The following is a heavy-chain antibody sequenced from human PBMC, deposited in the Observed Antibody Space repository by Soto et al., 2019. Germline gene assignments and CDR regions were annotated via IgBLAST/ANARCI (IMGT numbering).Heavy chain of an antibody. CDR3: AKAGDWNYGFDF. Sequence: PGWSLRLSCAASGFSFTHYRIHWVRQVPGKGLEWVCRVNADGSSTNYAGFAKGRFTISRDNSKNTAYLEMNNLRADDTALYYCAKAGDWNYGFDFWGQGTSVTVSS. CDR1: GFSFTHYR. J-gene: IGHJ4*02. CDR2: VNADGSST. V-gene: IGHV3-74*01. D-gene: IGHD1-7*01.